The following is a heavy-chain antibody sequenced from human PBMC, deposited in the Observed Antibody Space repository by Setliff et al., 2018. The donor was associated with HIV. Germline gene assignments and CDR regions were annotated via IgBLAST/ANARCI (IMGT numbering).Heavy chain of an antibody. CDR2: FYYNGDS. Sequence: ETLSLTCTVSGDSVNDRSYFWGWIRQPPGKGLEWIGTFYYNGDSRYNPSLKSRVTISVDTSKSQFSLKLNSVTAADTAVYYCAGELGASPHDVFDIWGQGTMVTVSS. V-gene: IGHV4-39*02. CDR1: GDSVNDRSYF. CDR3: AGELGASPHDVFDI. J-gene: IGHJ3*02. D-gene: IGHD3-16*01.